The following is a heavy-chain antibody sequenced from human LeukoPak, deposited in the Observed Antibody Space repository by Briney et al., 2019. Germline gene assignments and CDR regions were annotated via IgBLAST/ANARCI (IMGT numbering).Heavy chain of an antibody. CDR1: GYTFTSYG. CDR3: ARGVAGTLRGEYDY. V-gene: IGHV1-18*01. CDR2: ISAYNGNT. D-gene: IGHD6-19*01. Sequence: ASVKVSCKASGYTFTSYGISWVRQAPGQGLEWMGWISAYNGNTNYAQKLQGRVTMTTDTSTSTAYMEQRSLRSDDTAVYYCARGVAGTLRGEYDYWGQGTLVTVSS. J-gene: IGHJ4*02.